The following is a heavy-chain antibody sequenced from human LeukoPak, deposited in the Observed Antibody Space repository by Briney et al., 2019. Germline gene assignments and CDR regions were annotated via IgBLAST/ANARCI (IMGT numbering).Heavy chain of an antibody. Sequence: GGSLRLSCAASGFTFGDYYMSWIRQAPGKGLEWVSYISSSGSTIYYADSVKGRFTTSRDNAKNSLYLQMNSLRAEDTAVYYCARGPRRSSGYDLDYWGQGTLVTVSS. J-gene: IGHJ4*02. V-gene: IGHV3-11*01. CDR2: ISSSGSTI. CDR3: ARGPRRSSGYDLDY. D-gene: IGHD5-12*01. CDR1: GFTFGDYY.